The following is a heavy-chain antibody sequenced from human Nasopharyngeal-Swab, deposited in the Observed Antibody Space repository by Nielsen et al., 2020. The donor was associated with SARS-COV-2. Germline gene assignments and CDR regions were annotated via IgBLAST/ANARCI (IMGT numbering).Heavy chain of an antibody. Sequence: ARQAPGKGLEWVSAISGSGGSTYYADSVKGRFTISRDNSKNTLYLQMNSLRAEDTAVYYCANSVDAAMADYWGQGALVTVSS. D-gene: IGHD5-18*01. J-gene: IGHJ4*02. V-gene: IGHV3-23*01. CDR3: ANSVDAAMADY. CDR2: ISGSGGST.